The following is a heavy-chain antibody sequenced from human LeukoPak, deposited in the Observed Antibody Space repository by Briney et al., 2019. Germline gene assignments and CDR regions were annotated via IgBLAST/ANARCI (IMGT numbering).Heavy chain of an antibody. D-gene: IGHD5-24*01. CDR2: IIPIFGTA. J-gene: IGHJ4*02. V-gene: IGHV1-69*05. CDR3: AREGGYNKVIY. Sequence: ASVKVSYKASGGTFSSYAISWVRQAPGQGLEWMGGIIPIFGTANYAQKFQGRVTITTDESTSTAYMELSSLRSEDTAVYYCAREGGYNKVIYWGQGTLVTVSS. CDR1: GGTFSSYA.